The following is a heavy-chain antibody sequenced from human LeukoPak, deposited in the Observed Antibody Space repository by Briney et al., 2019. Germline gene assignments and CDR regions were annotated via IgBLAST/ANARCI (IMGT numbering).Heavy chain of an antibody. Sequence: GGSLRLSCAASGFTVSSNYMSWVSQAPGKGLEWVSVIYSGGSTNYADSVKGRFTISRDNSKNTLFLQMDSLRAEDTAVYYCARDPPDGYNYHWGQGTLVTVSS. D-gene: IGHD5-24*01. CDR1: GFTVSSNY. CDR2: IYSGGST. V-gene: IGHV3-66*01. J-gene: IGHJ5*02. CDR3: ARDPPDGYNYH.